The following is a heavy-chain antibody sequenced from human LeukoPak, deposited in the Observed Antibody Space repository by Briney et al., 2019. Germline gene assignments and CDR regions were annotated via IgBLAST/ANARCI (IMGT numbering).Heavy chain of an antibody. CDR2: IYPHDSDT. D-gene: IGHD3-16*01. CDR3: ARGGNWLDP. Sequence: GESLKISCKGSGYSFTNYWIGWVRQMPGKGLEWMGSIYPHDSDTTYSPSFLGRVTISADKSITSVYLQWSSLEASDTAMYYCARGGNWLDPWGQGTPVTVSS. CDR1: GYSFTNYW. J-gene: IGHJ5*02. V-gene: IGHV5-51*01.